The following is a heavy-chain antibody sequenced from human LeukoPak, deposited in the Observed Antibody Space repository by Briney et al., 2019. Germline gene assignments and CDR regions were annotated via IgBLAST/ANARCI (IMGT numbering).Heavy chain of an antibody. D-gene: IGHD6-13*01. CDR1: GGSFSGYY. Sequence: SETLSLTCAVYGGSFSGYYWSWIRQPPGKGLEWIGEINHSGSTNYNPSLKSRATISVDTSKNQFSLKLSSVTAADTAVYYCARKAAAAGTAYYYYMDVWGKGTTVTVSS. J-gene: IGHJ6*03. V-gene: IGHV4-34*01. CDR3: ARKAAAAGTAYYYYMDV. CDR2: INHSGST.